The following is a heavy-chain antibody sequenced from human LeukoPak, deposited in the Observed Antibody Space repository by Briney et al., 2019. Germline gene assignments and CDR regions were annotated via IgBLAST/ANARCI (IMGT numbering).Heavy chain of an antibody. CDR2: INPNSGDT. V-gene: IGHV1-2*02. CDR1: GYTFTGYY. CDR3: AIRGTTMIVVARPLRSFDY. D-gene: IGHD3-22*01. Sequence: ASVTVSCKASGYTFTGYYMYWVRQAPGQGLEWMGWINPNSGDTNYAQRFQGRVTMTRDTSISTAYMELSRLRSDDTAVYYCAIRGTTMIVVARPLRSFDYWGQGTLVTVSS. J-gene: IGHJ4*02.